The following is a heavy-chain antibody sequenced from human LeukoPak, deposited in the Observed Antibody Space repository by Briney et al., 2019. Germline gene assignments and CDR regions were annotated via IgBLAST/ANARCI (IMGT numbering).Heavy chain of an antibody. CDR2: IRYDGTNK. J-gene: IGHJ6*03. CDR3: AKDKSSTNTYYMDV. V-gene: IGHV3-30*02. Sequence: GRSLRLSCAASGFTFSSYGMHWVRQAPGKGLEWVAFIRYDGTNKYYADSVKGRFTISRDNSKNTLYLQMNSLRAEDTAVYYCAKDKSSTNTYYMDVWGKGTTVTISS. CDR1: GFTFSSYG. D-gene: IGHD6-13*01.